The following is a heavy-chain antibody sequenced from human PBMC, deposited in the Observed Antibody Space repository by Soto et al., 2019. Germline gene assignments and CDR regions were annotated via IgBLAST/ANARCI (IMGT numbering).Heavy chain of an antibody. CDR2: MNPNSGNT. V-gene: IGHV1-8*01. Sequence: GASVKVSCKASGYTFTSYDINWVRQATGQGLEWMGWMNPNSGNTGYAQKFQGGVTMTRNTSISTAYMELSSLRSEDTAVYYCARGGLESSGYSYGYLTHYYYNYMDVWGKGTTVTVSS. D-gene: IGHD5-18*01. J-gene: IGHJ6*03. CDR3: ARGGLESSGYSYGYLTHYYYNYMDV. CDR1: GYTFTSYD.